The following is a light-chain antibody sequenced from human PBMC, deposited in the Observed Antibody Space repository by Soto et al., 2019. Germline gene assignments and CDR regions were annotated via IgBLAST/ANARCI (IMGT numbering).Light chain of an antibody. Sequence: AIQLTQSPSSLSATVGDRVTITCRASQGISSALAWYQQKPGKAPKLLIYDASSLESGVTSRFSGSGSGTDFSLSTSSLQAEDFATYYCQQFNSYGLTCGPGTTVDIK. CDR3: QQFNSYGLT. V-gene: IGKV1-13*02. CDR2: DAS. J-gene: IGKJ3*01. CDR1: QGISSA.